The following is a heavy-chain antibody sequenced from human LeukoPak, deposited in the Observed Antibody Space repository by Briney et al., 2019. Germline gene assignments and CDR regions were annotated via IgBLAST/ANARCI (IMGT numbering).Heavy chain of an antibody. CDR2: IIPIFGTA. CDR3: ARDLIAVAGRDY. D-gene: IGHD6-19*01. Sequence: GASVKVSCKASGGTFSSYAISWVRQAPGQGLEWMGGIIPIFGTANYAQKFQGRVTITADESTSTAYMELSSLRSEDTAVYYCARDLIAVAGRDYWGQGTLVTVSS. J-gene: IGHJ4*02. CDR1: GGTFSSYA. V-gene: IGHV1-69*13.